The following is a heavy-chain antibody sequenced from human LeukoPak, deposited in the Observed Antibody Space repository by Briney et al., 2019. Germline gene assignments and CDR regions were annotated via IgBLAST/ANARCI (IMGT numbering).Heavy chain of an antibody. J-gene: IGHJ6*03. D-gene: IGHD3-22*01. V-gene: IGHV3-66*01. Sequence: GGSLRLSCAASEFSVGSNYMTWVRQAPGKGLEWVSLIYSGGSTYYADSVKGRFTISRDNSKNTLYLQMNSLRAEDTAVYYCARKVDYYDSSGYFECMDVWGKGTTVTVSS. CDR3: ARKVDYYDSSGYFECMDV. CDR1: EFSVGSNY. CDR2: IYSGGST.